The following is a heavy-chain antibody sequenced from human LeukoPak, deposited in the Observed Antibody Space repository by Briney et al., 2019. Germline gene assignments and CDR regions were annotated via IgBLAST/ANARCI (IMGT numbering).Heavy chain of an antibody. CDR1: GGSISSSSYY. CDR2: INHSGST. V-gene: IGHV4-39*07. CDR3: ASSPIFDY. J-gene: IGHJ4*02. Sequence: PSETLSLTCTVSGGSISSSSYYWSWIRQPPGKGLEWIGEINHSGSTNYNPSLKSRVTISVDTSKNQFSLKLSSVTAADTAVYYCASSPIFDYWGQGTLVTVSS.